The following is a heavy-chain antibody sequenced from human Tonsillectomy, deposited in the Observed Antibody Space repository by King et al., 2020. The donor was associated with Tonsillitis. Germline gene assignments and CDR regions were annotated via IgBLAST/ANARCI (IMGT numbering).Heavy chain of an antibody. CDR2: INSDGSST. J-gene: IGHJ4*02. D-gene: IGHD1-26*01. CDR1: GFTFTNYW. CDR3: ARGSGAAISF. Sequence: VQLVESGGGLVQPGGSLRLSCAASGFTFTNYWMHWVRQAPGKGLVWVSRINSDGSSTSYADFGKGRFTISRDNAKNTPYLQMNSLGVEDTAVYSCARGSGAAISFWGQGTLVSVSS. V-gene: IGHV3-74*01.